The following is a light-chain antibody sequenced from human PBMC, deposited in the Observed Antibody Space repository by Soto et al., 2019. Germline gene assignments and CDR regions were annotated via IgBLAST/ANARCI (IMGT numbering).Light chain of an antibody. CDR2: AAS. J-gene: IGKJ1*01. CDR3: QRYNSAPQT. Sequence: DIQMTQSPSSLSASVGARVTITCRASQGISNYLAWYQQTPGKVPKLLIYAASTLQSGVPSRFSGSGSGTDFTLTISSLQPEDVATFYCQRYNSAPQTFGQGTKVDIK. V-gene: IGKV1-27*01. CDR1: QGISNY.